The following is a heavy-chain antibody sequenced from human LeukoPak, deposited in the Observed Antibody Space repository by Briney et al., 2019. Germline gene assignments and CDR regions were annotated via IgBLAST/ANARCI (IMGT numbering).Heavy chain of an antibody. CDR2: ISSSSSYI. D-gene: IGHD1-26*01. Sequence: GGSLRLSCAASGFTFSSYSMNWVRQAPGKGLEWVSSISSSSSYIYYADSVKGRFTISRDNAKNSLYLQMNSLRAEDTAVYYCARGYSGSYRVDYWGRGTLVTVSS. J-gene: IGHJ4*02. V-gene: IGHV3-21*01. CDR3: ARGYSGSYRVDY. CDR1: GFTFSSYS.